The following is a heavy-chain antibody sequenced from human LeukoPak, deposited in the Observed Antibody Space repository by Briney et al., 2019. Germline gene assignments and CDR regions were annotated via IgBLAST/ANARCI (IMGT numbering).Heavy chain of an antibody. CDR1: GFTFSSYS. V-gene: IGHV3-23*01. CDR3: AKSLRGLIMKYFDL. J-gene: IGHJ2*01. CDR2: ISGSGGST. Sequence: GGSLRLSCAASGFTFSSYSMNWVRQAPGKGLEWVATISGSGGSTYNADSVKGRFTISRDNSKNTLYLQMNSLRAEDTAVYYCAKSLRGLIMKYFDLWGRGALVIVSS. D-gene: IGHD3-10*01.